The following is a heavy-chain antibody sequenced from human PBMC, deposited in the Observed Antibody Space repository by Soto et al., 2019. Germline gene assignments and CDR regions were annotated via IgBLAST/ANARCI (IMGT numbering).Heavy chain of an antibody. V-gene: IGHV3-33*01. CDR1: GFTFSSYG. J-gene: IGHJ4*02. CDR2: IWYDGSNK. CDR3: AREGGTLGTSASYGFDY. D-gene: IGHD3-16*01. Sequence: HPGGSLRLSCAASGFTFSSYGMHWVRQAPGKGLEWVAVIWYDGSNKYYADSVKGRFTISRDNSKNTLYLQMNSLRAEDTAVYYCAREGGTLGTSASYGFDYWGQGSRVTVSS.